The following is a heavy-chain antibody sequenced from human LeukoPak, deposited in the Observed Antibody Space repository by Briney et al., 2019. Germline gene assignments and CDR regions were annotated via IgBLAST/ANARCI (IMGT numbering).Heavy chain of an antibody. V-gene: IGHV3-30*18. Sequence: GRSLRLSCAASGFTFSSYGMHWVRQAPGKGLEWVAVISYDGSNKYYADSVKGRFTISRDNSKNTLYLQMNSLRAEDTAVYYCAKEAHRYYFDYWGQGTPVTVSS. CDR3: AKEAHRYYFDY. CDR1: GFTFSSYG. CDR2: ISYDGSNK. J-gene: IGHJ4*02.